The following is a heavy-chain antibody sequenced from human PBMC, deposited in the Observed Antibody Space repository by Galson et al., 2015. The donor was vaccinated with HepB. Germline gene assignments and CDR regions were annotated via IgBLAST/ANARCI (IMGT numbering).Heavy chain of an antibody. V-gene: IGHV1-69*02. Sequence: SVKVSCKASGGTFSSYTISWVRQAPGQGLEWRGRIIPILGIANYAQKFQGRVTITADKSTSTAYMELSSLRSEDTAVYYCALTYYYDSSGYYWDYYFDYWGQGTLVTVSS. CDR1: GGTFSSYT. CDR3: ALTYYYDSSGYYWDYYFDY. J-gene: IGHJ4*02. CDR2: IIPILGIA. D-gene: IGHD3-22*01.